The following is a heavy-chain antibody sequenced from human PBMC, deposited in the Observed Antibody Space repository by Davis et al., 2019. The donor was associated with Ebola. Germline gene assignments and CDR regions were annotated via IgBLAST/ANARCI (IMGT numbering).Heavy chain of an antibody. CDR2: IYYSGST. CDR1: GGSISSFY. V-gene: IGHV4-59*01. Sequence: SETLSLTCTVSGGSISSFYWSWIRQPPGKGLEWIGYIYYSGSTNYNPSLKSRVTISVDTSKNQFSLKLSSVSAADTAVYYCARDWPGHWTYGMDVWGQGTTVTVSS. CDR3: ARDWPGHWTYGMDV. J-gene: IGHJ6*02. D-gene: IGHD1-1*01.